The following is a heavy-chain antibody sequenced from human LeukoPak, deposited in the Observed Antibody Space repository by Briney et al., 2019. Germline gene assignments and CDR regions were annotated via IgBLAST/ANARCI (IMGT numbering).Heavy chain of an antibody. D-gene: IGHD2-15*01. CDR2: IYYSGST. V-gene: IGHV4-59*01. CDR1: GGSISSYY. Sequence: SETLSLTCTVSGGSISSYYWSWIRQPPGKGLEWIGHIYYSGSTNYNPSLKSRVTISVDTSKNQFSLELSSVTAADTAVYYCARGRVVTPSPFDYWGQGTLVTVSS. CDR3: ARGRVVTPSPFDY. J-gene: IGHJ4*02.